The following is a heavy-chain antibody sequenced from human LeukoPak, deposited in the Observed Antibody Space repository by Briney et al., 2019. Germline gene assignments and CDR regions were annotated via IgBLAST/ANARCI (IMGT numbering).Heavy chain of an antibody. CDR1: GGTFSSYA. D-gene: IGHD1-1*01. J-gene: IGHJ4*02. CDR3: ARGSTGTDENHFDY. V-gene: IGHV1-69*10. Sequence: ASVKVSCKASGGTFSSYAISWVRQAPGQGLEWMGGFIPIFGIANYAQKFQGRVTITEDKSPSTAYMELSSLRSEDTAVYYCARGSTGTDENHFDYWGQGTLVTVSS. CDR2: FIPIFGIA.